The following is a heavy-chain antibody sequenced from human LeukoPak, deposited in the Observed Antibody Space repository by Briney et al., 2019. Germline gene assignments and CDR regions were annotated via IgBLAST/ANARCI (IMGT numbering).Heavy chain of an antibody. J-gene: IGHJ4*02. Sequence: GGSLRLSCAASGFTVSSNYMSCVRQAPGKGLEWVSVIYSGGSTYYADSVKGRFTISRDNSKNTLYLQMNSLRAEDTAVYYCARDSSSWYDYWGQGTLVTVSS. V-gene: IGHV3-66*01. CDR1: GFTVSSNY. CDR2: IYSGGST. D-gene: IGHD6-13*01. CDR3: ARDSSSWYDY.